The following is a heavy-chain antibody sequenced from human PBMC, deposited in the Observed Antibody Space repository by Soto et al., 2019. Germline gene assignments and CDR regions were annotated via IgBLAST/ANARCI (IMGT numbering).Heavy chain of an antibody. J-gene: IGHJ4*02. CDR3: ATNHDDISGRTPLLFDS. Sequence: QVQLQESGPGLVKPSQTLSLTCTVSGDSIGTGGYYWDWIRQHPGKGPEWIGYIHYSGNTYYNPSLKRRLTISLDTSKNQFSLLLSSVTAADTAVYYCATNHDDISGRTPLLFDSWGQGTLVTVSS. CDR2: IHYSGNT. V-gene: IGHV4-31*03. D-gene: IGHD3-22*01. CDR1: GDSIGTGGYY.